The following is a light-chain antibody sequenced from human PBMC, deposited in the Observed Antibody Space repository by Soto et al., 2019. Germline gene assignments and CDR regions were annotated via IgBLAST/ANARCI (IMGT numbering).Light chain of an antibody. CDR2: DNS. CDR1: SSNIGAGYD. J-gene: IGLJ1*01. Sequence: QSLLTQPPSVSGAPGQRVTISCTGSSSNIGAGYDVHWYQQLPGTAPKLLIYDNSYRPSGVPDRFSGSKSGTSASLAITGLQAEDEADYYCQSYDSSLSAYVFGAGTKVTVL. V-gene: IGLV1-40*01. CDR3: QSYDSSLSAYV.